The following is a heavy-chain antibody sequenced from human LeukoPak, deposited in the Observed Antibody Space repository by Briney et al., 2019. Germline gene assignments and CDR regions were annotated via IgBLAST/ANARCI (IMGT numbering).Heavy chain of an antibody. CDR1: GFTFSSYA. D-gene: IGHD4-17*01. Sequence: GSLRLSCAASGFTFSSYAMSWVRQAPGKGLEWIGSIYYSGSTYYNPSLKSRVTISVDTSKNQFSLKLSSVTAADTAVYYCARHPYDYGDYVYFDYWGQGTLVTVSS. J-gene: IGHJ4*02. CDR2: IYYSGST. CDR3: ARHPYDYGDYVYFDY. V-gene: IGHV4-39*01.